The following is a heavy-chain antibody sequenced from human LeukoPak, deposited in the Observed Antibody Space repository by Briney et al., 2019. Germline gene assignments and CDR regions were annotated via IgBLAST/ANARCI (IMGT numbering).Heavy chain of an antibody. Sequence: GGSLRLSCAASGFTFSDNYMSWIRQAPGKGLEWVSYISSSGNTTYNADSVKGRFSITRDNAKNSLYLQMNSLRAEDTAVYYCDRDGSSWGNFDYWGQGTLVSASS. D-gene: IGHD7-27*01. J-gene: IGHJ4*02. CDR1: GFTFSDNY. CDR2: ISSSGNTT. CDR3: DRDGSSWGNFDY. V-gene: IGHV3-11*04.